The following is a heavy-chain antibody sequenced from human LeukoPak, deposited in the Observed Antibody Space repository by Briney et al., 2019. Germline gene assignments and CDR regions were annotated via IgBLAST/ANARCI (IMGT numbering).Heavy chain of an antibody. D-gene: IGHD3-22*01. CDR3: AREVDYYACYYYYYMDV. CDR1: GGSISSGSYY. J-gene: IGHJ6*03. V-gene: IGHV4-61*02. CDR2: IYTSGST. Sequence: PSETLSLTCTVSGGSISSGSYYWSWIRQPAGKGLEWIGRIYTSGSTNYNPSLKSRVTISVDTSKNQFSLKLSSVTAADTAVYYCAREVDYYACYYYYYMDVWGKGTTVTISS.